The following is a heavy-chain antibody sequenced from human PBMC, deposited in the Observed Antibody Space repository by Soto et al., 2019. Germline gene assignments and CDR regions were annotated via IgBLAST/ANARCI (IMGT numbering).Heavy chain of an antibody. CDR2: IYHSGST. J-gene: IGHJ4*02. CDR3: AKSRLEQYFFDS. Sequence: QVQLQESGPGLVKPSQTLSLTGTVSGGSLTSGGYYWSWIRQHPGKGLEWIGYIYHSGSTYYNPSLKSRVTISVDTSKNQFSLKLSSVTAADTAVYYCAKSRLEQYFFDSWGQGTLVSVSS. V-gene: IGHV4-31*03. CDR1: GGSLTSGGYY.